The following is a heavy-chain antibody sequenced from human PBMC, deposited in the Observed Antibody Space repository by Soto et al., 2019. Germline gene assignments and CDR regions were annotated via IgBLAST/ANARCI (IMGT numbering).Heavy chain of an antibody. V-gene: IGHV4-34*01. CDR1: GGSFSGYY. CDR3: ARGGVVGKMATTKLAN. Sequence: SETLSLTCAVYGGSFSGYYWSWIRQPPGKGLEWIGEINHSGSTNYNPSLKSRVTISVDTSKNQFSLKLSSVTAADTAVYYCARGGVVGKMATTKLANWGQGTLVTVSS. D-gene: IGHD5-12*01. J-gene: IGHJ4*02. CDR2: INHSGST.